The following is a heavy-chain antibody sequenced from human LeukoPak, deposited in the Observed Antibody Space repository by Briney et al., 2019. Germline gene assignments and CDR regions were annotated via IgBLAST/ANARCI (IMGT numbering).Heavy chain of an antibody. Sequence: GGSLRLSCAASGFTFSRYWMHWVRQAPGKGLEWVAVISYDGSNKYYVDSVKGRFTISRDNSKNTLYLQMNSLRPEDTAVYYCAKDRGEQWLVTSFDYWGQGTLVTVSS. CDR1: GFTFSRYW. CDR2: ISYDGSNK. D-gene: IGHD6-19*01. J-gene: IGHJ4*02. V-gene: IGHV3-30*18. CDR3: AKDRGEQWLVTSFDY.